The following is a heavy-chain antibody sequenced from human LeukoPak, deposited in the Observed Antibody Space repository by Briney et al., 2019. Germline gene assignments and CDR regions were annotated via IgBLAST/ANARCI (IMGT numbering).Heavy chain of an antibody. J-gene: IGHJ4*02. CDR1: GYSISTGYY. D-gene: IGHD6-19*01. V-gene: IGHV4-38-2*02. Sequence: PSETLSLTCTVSGYSISTGYYWGWIRQPPGKGLEWIGEINHSGSTNYNPSLKSRVTISVDTSKNQFSLKLSSVTAADTAVYYCARGYRSYNYWGQGTLVTVSS. CDR3: ARGYRSYNY. CDR2: INHSGST.